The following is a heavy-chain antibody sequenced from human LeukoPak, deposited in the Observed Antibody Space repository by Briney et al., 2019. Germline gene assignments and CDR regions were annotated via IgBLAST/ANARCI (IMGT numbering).Heavy chain of an antibody. Sequence: SETLSLTCTVSGGSMSSYYWSWIRQPPGKGLEWIGYIYYSGSTNYNPSLRGRVTISVDTPKNQFSLKLSSVTAAETAVYYCAREGRYRYGYNEYHLYMDIWGKGTTVTVSS. CDR2: IYYSGST. J-gene: IGHJ6*03. D-gene: IGHD5-18*01. CDR3: AREGRYRYGYNEYHLYMDI. CDR1: GGSMSSYY. V-gene: IGHV4-59*12.